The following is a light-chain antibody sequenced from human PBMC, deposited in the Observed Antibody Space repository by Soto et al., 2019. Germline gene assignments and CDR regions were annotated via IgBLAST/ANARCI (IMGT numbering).Light chain of an antibody. J-gene: IGKJ1*01. CDR1: QSVSRNF. CDR2: GAS. CDR3: QQYGSSPRT. Sequence: EIVLTQSPGTLSLPPGERAILSCRASQSVSRNFLAWYQQKPGQAPRLLIYGASNRATGIPDRFSGGGSGTDFTLTISRLEPEDFAVYYCQQYGSSPRTFGQGTKVDIK. V-gene: IGKV3-20*01.